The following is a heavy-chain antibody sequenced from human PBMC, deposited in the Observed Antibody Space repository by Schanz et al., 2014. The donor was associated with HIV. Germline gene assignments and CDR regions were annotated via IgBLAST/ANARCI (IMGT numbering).Heavy chain of an antibody. J-gene: IGHJ3*02. Sequence: QVQLVESGGGVVQPGGSLRLSCVASGFTFSTCGMHWVRQAPGKGLECVAFIWYDGSNKYYADSVKGRFTISRDNSKNTLYLQMNSLRAEDTAVYYCARSPDWAGTDAFEIWGQGTMVTVSS. D-gene: IGHD6-19*01. CDR1: GFTFSTCG. V-gene: IGHV3-33*08. CDR2: IWYDGSNK. CDR3: ARSPDWAGTDAFEI.